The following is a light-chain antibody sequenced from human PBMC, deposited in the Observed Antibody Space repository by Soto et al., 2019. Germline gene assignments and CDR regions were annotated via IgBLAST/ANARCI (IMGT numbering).Light chain of an antibody. CDR1: QSVSNF. CDR2: DAS. Sequence: EIVLTQPPGTLSLSPGDTATLSCRASQSVSNFLGWYQQKPGQAPRLLIYDASNRAAGIPARFSGSGSGTDFTLTISNLEPEDFAVYYCQQRSTNWRWTFGQGTKVDIK. J-gene: IGKJ1*01. CDR3: QQRSTNWRWT. V-gene: IGKV3-11*01.